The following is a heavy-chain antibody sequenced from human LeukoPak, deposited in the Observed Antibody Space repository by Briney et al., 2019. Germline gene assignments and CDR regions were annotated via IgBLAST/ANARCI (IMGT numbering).Heavy chain of an antibody. J-gene: IGHJ4*02. Sequence: ASVKVSCKASGGTFISYAISWVRQAPGQGLEWMGRIIPILGIANYAQKFQGRVTITADKSTSTAYMELSSLRSEDTAVYYCASNGHYYDSSGYFHPFSFDYWGQGTLVTVSS. V-gene: IGHV1-69*04. CDR1: GGTFISYA. D-gene: IGHD3-22*01. CDR2: IIPILGIA. CDR3: ASNGHYYDSSGYFHPFSFDY.